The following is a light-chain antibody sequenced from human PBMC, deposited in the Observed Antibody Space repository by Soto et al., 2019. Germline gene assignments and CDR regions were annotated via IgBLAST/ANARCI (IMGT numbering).Light chain of an antibody. J-gene: IGKJ4*01. Sequence: DIQMTQSPSSLSPSVGDRVTITCRASESIGVYLNWYQQKPGKAPILLIYAASSLQSGVPSRFSGSGSGTYFTLTISSLQPEDFATYFCQQSYSIPLTFGGGTKVEIK. CDR2: AAS. V-gene: IGKV1-39*01. CDR1: ESIGVY. CDR3: QQSYSIPLT.